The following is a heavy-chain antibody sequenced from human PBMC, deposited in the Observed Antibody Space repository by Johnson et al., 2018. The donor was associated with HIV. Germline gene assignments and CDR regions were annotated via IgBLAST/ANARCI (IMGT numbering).Heavy chain of an antibody. Sequence: QVQLVESGGGVVQPGMSLRVSCIASGFTFSSYGMHWVRQAPGKGLEWVAVIWYDGTNKYYADSVKGRFTVSRDNSKNAVYLQMNSLGAGDTAVYYCAKDQHGPLVPTVMRDDAFDIWGQGTMVTVSS. V-gene: IGHV3-33*03. D-gene: IGHD5-12*01. CDR3: AKDQHGPLVPTVMRDDAFDI. J-gene: IGHJ3*02. CDR2: IWYDGTNK. CDR1: GFTFSSYG.